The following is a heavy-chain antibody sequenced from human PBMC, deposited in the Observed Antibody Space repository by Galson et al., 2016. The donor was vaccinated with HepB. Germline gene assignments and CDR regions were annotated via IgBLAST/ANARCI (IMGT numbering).Heavy chain of an antibody. J-gene: IGHJ4*02. CDR1: GASLSEYS. Sequence: SETLSLTCSVYGASLSEYSWSWIRQSPVKGLEWVGEINQSGTPNYNPSLKSRVTLSEDKSKNQFSLKLRSVTAADTAVYYCARMGSYRSGGLCYSEEFFDHWGQGTLVTVSS. V-gene: IGHV4-34*01. CDR2: INQSGTP. CDR3: ARMGSYRSGGLCYSEEFFDH. D-gene: IGHD2-15*01.